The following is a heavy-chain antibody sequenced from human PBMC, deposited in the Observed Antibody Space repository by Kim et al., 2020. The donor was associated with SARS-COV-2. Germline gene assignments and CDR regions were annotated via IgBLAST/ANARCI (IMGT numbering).Heavy chain of an antibody. CDR3: SRCCGLDY. D-gene: IGHD6-25*01. CDR1: GFSFSTSA. V-gene: IGHV3-7*03. CDR2: LRKDGSQT. J-gene: IGHJ4*02. Sequence: GGSLRLSCAASGFSFSTSAMSWVRQAPGKGLELVACLRKDGSQTSYGDSVRGRFTISRDNAKNSLYLQMNSLTGEDTAVYYCSRCCGLDYWGQGAQVTLSS.